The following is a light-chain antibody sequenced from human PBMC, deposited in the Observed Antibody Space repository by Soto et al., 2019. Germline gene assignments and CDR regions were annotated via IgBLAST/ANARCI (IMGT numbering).Light chain of an antibody. Sequence: DIQMTQSPSSLSASVGDRVAITCRASQGISNYLAWYQQKPGQVPKLLIYAASTLQSGVPSRFSGSGSGKDFTLTISSLQPEDGATYYCQKYNSAPFTFCPGTKVDIK. CDR2: AAS. J-gene: IGKJ3*01. CDR3: QKYNSAPFT. CDR1: QGISNY. V-gene: IGKV1-27*01.